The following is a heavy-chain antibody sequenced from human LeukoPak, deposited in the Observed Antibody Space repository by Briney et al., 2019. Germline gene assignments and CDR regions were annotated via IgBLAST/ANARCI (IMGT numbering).Heavy chain of an antibody. D-gene: IGHD2-15*01. J-gene: IGHJ4*02. CDR1: GGSMSSSSYY. CDR2: IYYSGST. Sequence: SETLSLTCTVSGGSMSSSSYYWGWIRQHPGKGLEWIGYIYYSGSTYYNPSLKSRVTISVDTSKNQFSLKLSSVTAADTAVYYCAREGSRGSRRDGGFDYWGQGTLVTVSS. V-gene: IGHV4-31*03. CDR3: AREGSRGSRRDGGFDY.